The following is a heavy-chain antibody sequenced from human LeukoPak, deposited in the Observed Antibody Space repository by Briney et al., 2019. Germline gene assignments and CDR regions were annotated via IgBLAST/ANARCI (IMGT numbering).Heavy chain of an antibody. D-gene: IGHD6-13*01. Sequence: ASVKVSCKVSGYTLTELSMHWVRQAPGKGLEWMGGFDPEDGETIYAQKFQGRVTMTEDTSTDTAYMELSSLRSEDTAVYYCATVLHSSWYPLLDYWGQGILVTVSS. CDR2: FDPEDGET. CDR3: ATVLHSSWYPLLDY. CDR1: GYTLTELS. V-gene: IGHV1-24*01. J-gene: IGHJ4*02.